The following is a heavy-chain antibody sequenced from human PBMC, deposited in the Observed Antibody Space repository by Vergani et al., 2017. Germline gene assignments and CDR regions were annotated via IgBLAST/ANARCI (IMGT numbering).Heavy chain of an antibody. D-gene: IGHD3-10*01. V-gene: IGHV4-59*01. CDR1: GGSISSYY. J-gene: IGHJ4*02. Sequence: QVQLQESGPGLVKPSETLSLTCPVPGGSISSYYWSWIRQPPGKGLEWIGYFYYSGSTNYNPSLKSRVTIAVDTSKNQFSLKLSSVTAADTAVYYCARGPYYYGSGLGYWGQGTLVTVSS. CDR3: ARGPYYYGSGLGY. CDR2: FYYSGST.